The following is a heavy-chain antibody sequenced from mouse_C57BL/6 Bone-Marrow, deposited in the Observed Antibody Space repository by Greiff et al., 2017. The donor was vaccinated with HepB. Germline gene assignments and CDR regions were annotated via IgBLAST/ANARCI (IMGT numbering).Heavy chain of an antibody. CDR2: ISSGSSTI. J-gene: IGHJ1*03. V-gene: IGHV5-17*01. CDR1: GFTFSDYG. D-gene: IGHD3-3*01. CDR3: ATGDVGYFDV. Sequence: EVQLVESGGGLVKPGGSLKLSCAASGFTFSDYGMHWVRQAPEKGLAWVAYISSGSSTIYYADTVKSRFTISRDNAKNTLFLQMTSLRSEDTAMYYCATGDVGYFDVWGTGTTVTVSS.